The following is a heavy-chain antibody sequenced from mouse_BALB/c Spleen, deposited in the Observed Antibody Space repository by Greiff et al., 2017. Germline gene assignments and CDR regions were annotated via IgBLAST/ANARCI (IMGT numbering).Heavy chain of an antibody. CDR3: NGITTVVATEAMDY. CDR1: GFNIKDYY. V-gene: IGHV14-4*02. CDR2: IDPENGDT. D-gene: IGHD1-1*01. J-gene: IGHJ4*01. Sequence: VQLQQSGAELVRSGASVKLSCTASGFNIKDYYMHWVKQRPEQGLEWIGWIDPENGDTEYAPKFQGKATMTADTSSNTAYLQLSSLTSEDTAVYYCNGITTVVATEAMDYWGQGTSVTVSS.